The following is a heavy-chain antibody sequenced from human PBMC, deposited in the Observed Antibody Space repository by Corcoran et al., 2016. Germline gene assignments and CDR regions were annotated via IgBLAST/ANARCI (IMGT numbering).Heavy chain of an antibody. CDR3: AKGVSSLG. CDR1: GFNFSSYG. Sequence: VQMVEAGGGGVQPGWSLRPYCSASGFNFSSYGMHGVRQNPGKGLEWVAVISDDGSNKYYAYSVKGRCTISRDNTNNTLYLQMNSLRAEDTAVYYCAKGVSSLGWGQGTLVTVSS. CDR2: ISDDGSNK. V-gene: IGHV3-30*18. D-gene: IGHD3-3*02. J-gene: IGHJ4*02.